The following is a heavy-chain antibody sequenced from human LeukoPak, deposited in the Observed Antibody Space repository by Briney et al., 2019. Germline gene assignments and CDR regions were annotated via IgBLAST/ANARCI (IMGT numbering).Heavy chain of an antibody. D-gene: IGHD3-22*01. J-gene: IGHJ4*02. CDR2: IWYDGSNK. CDR3: ARYYDSSAYYDCFDY. CDR1: GFTFSSYG. Sequence: GGSLRLSCAASGFTFSSYGMHWVRQAPGKGLEWVAVIWYDGSNKYYADSVKGRFTISRDNAKNSLSLQMNSLRAEGTAVYYCARYYDSSAYYDCFDYWGQGTLVTVSS. V-gene: IGHV3-33*03.